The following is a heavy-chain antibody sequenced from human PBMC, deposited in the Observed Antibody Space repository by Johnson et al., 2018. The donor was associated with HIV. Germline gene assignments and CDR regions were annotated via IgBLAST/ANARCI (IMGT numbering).Heavy chain of an antibody. D-gene: IGHD1-26*01. J-gene: IGHJ3*02. CDR2: IWYDGSNK. Sequence: QEQLVESGGGVVQPGRSLRLSCAASGFTFSSYGMHWVRQAPGKGLEWVALIWYDGSNKYYADSVKGRFTISRDNSKNTLYLQMNSLRAEDTAVYYCAKDLFTEREDDAFDIWGQGTMVTVSS. CDR1: GFTFSSYG. V-gene: IGHV3-33*06. CDR3: AKDLFTEREDDAFDI.